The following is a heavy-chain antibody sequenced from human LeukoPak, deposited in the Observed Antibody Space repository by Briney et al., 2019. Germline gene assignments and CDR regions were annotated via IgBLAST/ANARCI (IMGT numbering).Heavy chain of an antibody. CDR3: ARDPDGDYDFDY. Sequence: PGGSLRLSCAASGFTFSSYAMSWVRRAPGKGLEWLSHTNSNGAVISYADSVKGRFIVSRDTAKSSLYLQMNGLRVEDTAIYFCARDPDGDYDFDYWGQGTLVTVSS. D-gene: IGHD4-17*01. J-gene: IGHJ4*02. V-gene: IGHV3-48*01. CDR1: GFTFSSYA. CDR2: TNSNGAVI.